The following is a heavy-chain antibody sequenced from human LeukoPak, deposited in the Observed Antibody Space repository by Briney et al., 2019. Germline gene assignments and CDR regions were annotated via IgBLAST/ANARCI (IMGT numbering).Heavy chain of an antibody. D-gene: IGHD2-15*01. CDR2: ISSSSSYI. CDR3: ARVYCSGGSCSFDY. CDR1: GFTFSSYS. J-gene: IGHJ4*02. V-gene: IGHV3-21*01. Sequence: GGSLRFSCAASGFTFSSYSMNWVRQAPGKGLEWVSSISSSSSYIYYADSVKGRFTISRDNAKNSLYLQMNSLRAEDTAVYYCARVYCSGGSCSFDYWGQGTLVTVSS.